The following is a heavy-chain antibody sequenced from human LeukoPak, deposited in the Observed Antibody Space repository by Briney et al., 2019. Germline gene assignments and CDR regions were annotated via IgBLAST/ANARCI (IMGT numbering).Heavy chain of an antibody. J-gene: IGHJ6*02. Sequence: GVLRLSCAASGFPFTTYWMHWVRQAPGKGLEWVSAISGSDGSTYYADSVKGRFTISRDNSKNTLYLQMNSLRAEDTAVYYCAKQLTETARNYYYGMDVWGQGTTVTVSS. CDR3: AKQLTETARNYYYGMDV. V-gene: IGHV3-23*01. D-gene: IGHD2-2*01. CDR2: ISGSDGST. CDR1: GFPFTTYW.